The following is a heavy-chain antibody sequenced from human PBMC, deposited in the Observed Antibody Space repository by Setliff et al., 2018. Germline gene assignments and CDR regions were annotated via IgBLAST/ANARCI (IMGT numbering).Heavy chain of an antibody. V-gene: IGHV4-38-2*02. D-gene: IGHD6-19*01. CDR2: IYHSGST. Sequence: SETLSLTCTVSGYSISSGYYWGWIRQPPGKGLEWIGSIYHSGSTYYNPSLKSRVTMSVDTSKNQFSLKLSSVTAADTAVYYCARDRQWLVHGYYYYGMDVWGQGTTVTVSS. CDR1: GYSISSGYY. CDR3: ARDRQWLVHGYYYYGMDV. J-gene: IGHJ6*02.